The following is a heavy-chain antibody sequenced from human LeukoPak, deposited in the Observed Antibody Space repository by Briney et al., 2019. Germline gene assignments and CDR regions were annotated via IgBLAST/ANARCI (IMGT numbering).Heavy chain of an antibody. Sequence: SETLSLTCAASGGSFKDYIWSGIRQPPGKGLEWIGYISDTGITNSNPSLKSRVTFSIDTSKDQFYLKLTSVVAADTALYCCPRHRFRLTGAYWFDPWGRGTLVTVSS. CDR1: GGSFKDYI. J-gene: IGHJ5*02. CDR2: ISDTGIT. D-gene: IGHD3-16*01. CDR3: PRHRFRLTGAYWFDP. V-gene: IGHV4-59*01.